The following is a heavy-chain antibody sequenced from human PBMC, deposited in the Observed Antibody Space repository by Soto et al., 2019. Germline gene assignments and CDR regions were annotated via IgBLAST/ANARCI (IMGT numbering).Heavy chain of an antibody. CDR3: AREENCSGGTCYSEYFHR. CDR2: VNPSGGST. J-gene: IGHJ1*01. D-gene: IGHD2-15*01. V-gene: IGHV1-46*01. Sequence: ASVKVSCKASGYTFTPHHMHWVRQAPGQGPEWMGVVNPSGGSTKYAQNFQGRVTMTRDTSTTTIYMELSSLRSDDTAIYYCAREENCSGGTCYSEYFHRWGQGTLVTVSS. CDR1: GYTFTPHH.